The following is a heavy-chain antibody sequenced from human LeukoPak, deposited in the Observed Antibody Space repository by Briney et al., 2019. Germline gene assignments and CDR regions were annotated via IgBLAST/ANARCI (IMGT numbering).Heavy chain of an antibody. J-gene: IGHJ4*02. CDR2: ISGSGDST. V-gene: IGHV3-23*01. D-gene: IGHD6-19*01. CDR3: AKLLTSGWRPIDY. Sequence: GGTLRLSCAGTGFTFSSHGMSWVRQAPGKGLEWVSSISGSGDSTYYSDSVKGRFTISRDNSNNTLILQMSSLRADDTAVYYCAKLLTSGWRPIDYWGQGTLVTVSS. CDR1: GFTFSSHG.